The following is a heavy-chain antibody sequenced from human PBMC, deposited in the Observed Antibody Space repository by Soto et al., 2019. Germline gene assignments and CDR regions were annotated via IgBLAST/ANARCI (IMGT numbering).Heavy chain of an antibody. V-gene: IGHV3-43*01. D-gene: IGHD3-3*01. CDR2: INWDGNRT. Sequence: AGGSLRLSCAASGFTFDDYTMHWVRQVPGKGLEWVSLINWDGNRTYYADSVKGRFTISRDNNKNSLYLQMNSLRIEDTALYYCARDHYDFWSGYYPWGQGTLVTVSS. CDR3: ARDHYDFWSGYYP. J-gene: IGHJ5*02. CDR1: GFTFDDYT.